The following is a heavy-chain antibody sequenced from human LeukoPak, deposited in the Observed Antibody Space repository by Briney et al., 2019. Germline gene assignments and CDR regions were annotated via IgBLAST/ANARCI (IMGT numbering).Heavy chain of an antibody. CDR2: INAGNGNR. CDR3: ARDPINIYSYGMDV. CDR1: GYTFTSHG. J-gene: IGHJ6*02. D-gene: IGHD2-21*01. Sequence: ASVKVSCKASGYTFTSHGMNWVRQAPEQRLEWMGWINAGNGNRQYSQKFQGRATITRDTSASTVYMELSSLRSEDTAVYYCARDPINIYSYGMDVWGQGTTVTVAS. V-gene: IGHV1-3*01.